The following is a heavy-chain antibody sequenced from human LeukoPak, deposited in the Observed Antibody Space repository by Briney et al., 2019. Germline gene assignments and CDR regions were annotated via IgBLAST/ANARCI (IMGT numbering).Heavy chain of an antibody. CDR3: ARDVVAATDWFDP. V-gene: IGHV1-18*01. CDR2: ISAYNGNT. Sequence: EASVKVSCKASGYTFTSYGISWVRQAPGQGLEWMGWISAYNGNTNYAQKLQGRVTMTTDTSTSTAYMELKSLRSDDTAVYYCARDVVAATDWFDPWGQGTLVTVSS. CDR1: GYTFTSYG. J-gene: IGHJ5*02. D-gene: IGHD2-15*01.